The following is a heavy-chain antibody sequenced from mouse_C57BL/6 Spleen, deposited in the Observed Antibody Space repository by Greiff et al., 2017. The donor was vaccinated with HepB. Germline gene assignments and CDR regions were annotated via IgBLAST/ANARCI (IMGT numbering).Heavy chain of an antibody. CDR1: GFSLTSYA. CDR2: IWTGGGT. CDR3: ARLYGSSYPYWYFDV. Sequence: VQLVESGPGLVAPSQSLSITCTVSGFSLTSYAISWVRQPPGKGLEWLGVIWTGGGTNYNSALKSRLSISKDNSKSQVFLKMNSLQTDDTARYYCARLYGSSYPYWYFDVWGTGTTVTVSS. V-gene: IGHV2-9-1*01. D-gene: IGHD1-1*01. J-gene: IGHJ1*03.